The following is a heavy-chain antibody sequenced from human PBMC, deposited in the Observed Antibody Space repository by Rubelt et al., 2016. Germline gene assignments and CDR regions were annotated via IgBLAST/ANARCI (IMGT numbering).Heavy chain of an antibody. J-gene: IGHJ4*02. D-gene: IGHD3-10*01. CDR2: IYYSGST. CDR1: GGSFSGFH. CDR3: ARGYGSGSYWNY. Sequence: QVQLQQWGAGLLKPSETLSLTCAVYGGSFSGFHWVWIRQPPGKGLKWIGSIYYSGSTYYNPSLASRLTISVDTTKNQFSLKLRSVTAADTAVYYCARGYGSGSYWNYWGQGTLVSVSS. V-gene: IGHV4-34*02.